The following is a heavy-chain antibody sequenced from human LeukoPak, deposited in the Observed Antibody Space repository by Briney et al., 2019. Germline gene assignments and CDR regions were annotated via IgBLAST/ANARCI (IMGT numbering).Heavy chain of an antibody. J-gene: IGHJ4*02. D-gene: IGHD6-13*01. CDR3: ASPGIAAAGTGDY. Sequence: GGSLRLSCAASGFTFSSYSMNWVRQAPGKGLEWVSSISSSSYIYYADSVKGRFTISRDNAKNSLYLQMNSLRAEDTAVYYCASPGIAAAGTGDYWGQGTLVTGSS. V-gene: IGHV3-21*01. CDR2: ISSSSYI. CDR1: GFTFSSYS.